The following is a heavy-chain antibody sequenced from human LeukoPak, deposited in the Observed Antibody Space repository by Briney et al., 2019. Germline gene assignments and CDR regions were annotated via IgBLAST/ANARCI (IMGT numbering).Heavy chain of an antibody. Sequence: KAGGSLRLSCAACGFTFSSYSMNWVRQAPGRGLEWVSSISSSPSYIDYAHSVKGRFTICRDNAKNSLYLQMHSLRAEDTAVYYCARDGDTWEMVYWGQGTLVTVSS. J-gene: IGHJ4*02. CDR1: GFTFSSYS. V-gene: IGHV3-21*01. CDR2: ISSSPSYI. D-gene: IGHD1-26*01. CDR3: ARDGDTWEMVY.